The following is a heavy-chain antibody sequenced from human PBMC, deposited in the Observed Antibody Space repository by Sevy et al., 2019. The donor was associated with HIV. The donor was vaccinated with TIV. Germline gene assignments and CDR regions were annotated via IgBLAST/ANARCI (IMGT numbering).Heavy chain of an antibody. J-gene: IGHJ4*02. CDR2: ISSSSSYI. Sequence: GGSLRLSCAASGFTFSSYSMNWVRQAPGKGLEWVSSISSSSSYIYYADSVKGRFTISRENPKNSLYLQMNSLRAEDTAVYYCARDPPTYSYGTFDYWGQGTLVTVSS. V-gene: IGHV3-21*01. D-gene: IGHD5-18*01. CDR3: ARDPPTYSYGTFDY. CDR1: GFTFSSYS.